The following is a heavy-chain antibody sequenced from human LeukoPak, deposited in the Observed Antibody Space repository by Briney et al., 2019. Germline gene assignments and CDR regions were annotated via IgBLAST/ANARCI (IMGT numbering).Heavy chain of an antibody. Sequence: GGSLRLSCAASGFTFSSYAMSWVRQAPGKGLEWVSAISGSGGSTYYADSVKGRFTISRDNSKNTLYLQMNSLRAEDTAVYYCARCYTYGTTWFGGLDVWGQGTTVTVSS. CDR2: ISGSGGST. J-gene: IGHJ6*02. D-gene: IGHD3-10*01. CDR1: GFTFSSYA. V-gene: IGHV3-23*01. CDR3: ARCYTYGTTWFGGLDV.